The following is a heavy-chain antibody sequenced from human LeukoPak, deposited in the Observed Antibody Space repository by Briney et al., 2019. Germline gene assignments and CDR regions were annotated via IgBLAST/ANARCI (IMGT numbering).Heavy chain of an antibody. CDR3: TKDRRGPAAGTWYFDS. J-gene: IGHJ4*02. CDR1: GFTFSSTT. V-gene: IGHV3-23*01. CDR2: IAAIDGRT. D-gene: IGHD6-13*01. Sequence: GGSLRLSCVASGFTFSSTTMGWVRQAPGRGLEWVSSIAAIDGRTYYADSVRGRFTISRDNSKNTVYLQLNSLRAGDTAIYYCTKDRRGPAAGTWYFDSWGQGTLVTVSS.